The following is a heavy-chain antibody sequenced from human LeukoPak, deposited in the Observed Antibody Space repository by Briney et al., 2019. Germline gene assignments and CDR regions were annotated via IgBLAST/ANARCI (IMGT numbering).Heavy chain of an antibody. CDR2: IYYSGST. V-gene: IGHV4-39*01. CDR3: ARFSSGMDV. J-gene: IGHJ6*02. CDR1: GGSISGSSYY. Sequence: SETLSLTCTVSGGSISGSSYYWGWIRQPPGKGLEWIGSIYYSGSTYYNPSLKSRVTISVDTSKNQFSLKLSSVTAADTAVYYCARFSSGMDVWGQGTTVTVSS. D-gene: IGHD2/OR15-2a*01.